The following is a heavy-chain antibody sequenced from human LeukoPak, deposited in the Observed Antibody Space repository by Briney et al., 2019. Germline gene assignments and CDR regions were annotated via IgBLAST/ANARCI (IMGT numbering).Heavy chain of an antibody. J-gene: IGHJ4*02. CDR1: RFNFSDYG. Sequence: PGRSLRLSCAATRFNFSDYGIHWVRQAPGKGLEWVSVISHDGSHKYYADFVKGRFTTSRDNSRNTLYPHMNSLRPEDTAMYYCAKDKIEGNSVIPFVYWGQGALVIVSS. V-gene: IGHV3-30*18. CDR2: ISHDGSHK. CDR3: AKDKIEGNSVIPFVY. D-gene: IGHD2-21*01.